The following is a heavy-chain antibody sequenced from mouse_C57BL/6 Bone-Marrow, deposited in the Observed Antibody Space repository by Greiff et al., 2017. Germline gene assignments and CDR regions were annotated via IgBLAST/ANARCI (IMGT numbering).Heavy chain of an antibody. CDR2: IDPSDSYT. CDR3: AIISYEYDGFAY. Sequence: QVQLKQPGAELVMPGASVKLSCKASGYTFTSYWMHWVKQRPGQGLEWIGEIDPSDSYTNYNQKFKGKSTLTVDKSSSTAYMQLSRLTSEDSAVYYCAIISYEYDGFAYWGQGTLVTVSA. J-gene: IGHJ3*01. CDR1: GYTFTSYW. V-gene: IGHV1-69*01. D-gene: IGHD2-4*01.